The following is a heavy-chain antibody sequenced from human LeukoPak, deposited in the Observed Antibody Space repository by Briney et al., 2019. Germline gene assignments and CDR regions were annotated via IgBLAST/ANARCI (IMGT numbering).Heavy chain of an antibody. CDR3: ASIIAAAPIDAFDI. V-gene: IGHV4-59*01. Sequence: PSETLSLTCSVSGGSISSYYWSWIRQPPGKGLEWIGYIYYSGSTNYNPSLKSRVTISVDTSKNQFSLKLSSVTAADTAVYYCASIIAAAPIDAFDIWGQGTMVTVSS. J-gene: IGHJ3*02. CDR2: IYYSGST. D-gene: IGHD6-13*01. CDR1: GGSISSYY.